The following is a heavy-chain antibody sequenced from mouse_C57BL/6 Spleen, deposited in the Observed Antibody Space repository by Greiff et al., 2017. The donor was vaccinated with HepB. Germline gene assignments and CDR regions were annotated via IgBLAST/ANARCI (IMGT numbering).Heavy chain of an antibody. J-gene: IGHJ4*01. CDR3: ARRGYYGSNYAMDY. CDR1: GYTFTSYW. Sequence: QVQLQQPGAELVMPGASVKLSCKASGYTFTSYWMHWVKQRPGQGLEWIGEIDPSDSYTNYNQKFKGKSTLTVDKSSSTAYVQLSSLTSEDSAVYYCARRGYYGSNYAMDYWGQGTSVTVSS. V-gene: IGHV1-69*01. CDR2: IDPSDSYT. D-gene: IGHD1-1*01.